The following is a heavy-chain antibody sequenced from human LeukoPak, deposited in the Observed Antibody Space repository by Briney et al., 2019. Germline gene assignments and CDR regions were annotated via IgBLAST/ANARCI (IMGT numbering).Heavy chain of an antibody. J-gene: IGHJ4*02. D-gene: IGHD2-2*01. Sequence: SGGSLRLSCATSGFIFSDYGMHWVRQAPGRELEWVAVIWYDGSKEYYADSVKGRFTISRDSSKNTVYLQMNSLRAEDTAVYYCARDECSTTSCYGYWGQGTLVTVSS. CDR2: IWYDGSKE. CDR1: GFIFSDYG. CDR3: ARDECSTTSCYGY. V-gene: IGHV3-33*01.